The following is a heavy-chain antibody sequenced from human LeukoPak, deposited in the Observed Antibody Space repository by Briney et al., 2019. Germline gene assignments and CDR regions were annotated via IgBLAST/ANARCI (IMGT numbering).Heavy chain of an antibody. CDR3: ARPSVSYNNAFDI. Sequence: PSETLSLTCTVSGGSISSYYWSWIRQPPGKGLEWIGYIYYSGSTNYNPSLKSRVTISVDTSKNQFSLKLSSVTAADTAVYYCARPSVSYNNAFDIWGQGTMVTVSS. V-gene: IGHV4-59*08. CDR1: GGSISSYY. CDR2: IYYSGST. J-gene: IGHJ3*02. D-gene: IGHD1-26*01.